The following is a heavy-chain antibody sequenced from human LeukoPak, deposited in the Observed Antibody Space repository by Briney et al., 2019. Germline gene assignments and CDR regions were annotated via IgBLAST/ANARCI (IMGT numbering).Heavy chain of an antibody. CDR3: ARVINGYDSSGFPLYYYMDV. CDR2: IKQDDTEK. Sequence: GGSLRLSCAASGFTASDHWMNWVRQAPGKGLGWVANIKQDDTEKYFVDSVKGRFTISRDNAKNSLYLQMNSLRAEDTAVYYCARVINGYDSSGFPLYYYMDVWGKGTTVTISS. V-gene: IGHV3-7*01. CDR1: GFTASDHW. J-gene: IGHJ6*03. D-gene: IGHD3-22*01.